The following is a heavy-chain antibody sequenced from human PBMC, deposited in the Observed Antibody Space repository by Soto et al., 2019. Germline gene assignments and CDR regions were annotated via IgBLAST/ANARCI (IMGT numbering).Heavy chain of an antibody. Sequence: GGSLRLSCAASGFTFSDYYMSWIRQSPGKGLEWLALMSSSGTNVFYAGSVKGRFTISRENAKNSLYLQMNSLRAEDTAVYYCAISLYYDSSGYYYDYWGQGTLVTVSS. CDR2: MSSSGTNV. V-gene: IGHV3-11*01. J-gene: IGHJ4*02. D-gene: IGHD3-22*01. CDR1: GFTFSDYY. CDR3: AISLYYDSSGYYYDY.